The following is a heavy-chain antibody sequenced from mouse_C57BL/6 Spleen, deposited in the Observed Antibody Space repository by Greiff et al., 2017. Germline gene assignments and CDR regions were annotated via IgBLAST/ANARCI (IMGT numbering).Heavy chain of an antibody. Sequence: VQLQQPGAELVRPGSSVKLSCKASGYTFTSYWMHWVKQRPIQGLAWIGNIDPSDSEPHYNQKFKDKATLTVDKSSRPAYLQLSSLTSEDSAVYYCATNWEGYIDVWGTGTTVTVSS. CDR2: IDPSDSEP. J-gene: IGHJ1*03. D-gene: IGHD4-1*01. CDR1: GYTFTSYW. CDR3: ATNWEGYIDV. V-gene: IGHV1-52*01.